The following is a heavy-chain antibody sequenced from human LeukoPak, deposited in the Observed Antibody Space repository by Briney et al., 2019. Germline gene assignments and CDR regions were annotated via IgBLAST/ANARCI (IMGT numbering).Heavy chain of an antibody. D-gene: IGHD1-20*01. V-gene: IGHV1-18*01. CDR1: GYTFTSYG. Sequence: GASVKVSCKASGYTFTSYGISWVRQAPGQGLEWMGWISAYNGNTNYAQKLQGRVTMTTDTSTSTAYMELRSLRSDDTAVYYCARGDLYNWNRAEYFQHWGQGTLVTVSS. CDR3: ARGDLYNWNRAEYFQH. J-gene: IGHJ1*01. CDR2: ISAYNGNT.